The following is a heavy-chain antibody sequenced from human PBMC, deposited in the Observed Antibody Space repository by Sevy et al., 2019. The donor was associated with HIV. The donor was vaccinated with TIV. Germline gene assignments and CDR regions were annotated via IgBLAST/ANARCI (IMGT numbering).Heavy chain of an antibody. Sequence: GGSLRLSCAASGFSFTYAWMNWVRQAPGKGLVWVGRVKSKTAGGTTDYAAPVEGRFSSSRDESKNTLYLQMNTLGTEETAVYYCTRSGNNAFDNWGQGTMVTVSS. CDR2: VKSKTAGGTT. CDR1: GFSFTYAW. CDR3: TRSGNNAFDN. V-gene: IGHV3-15*07. D-gene: IGHD1-26*01. J-gene: IGHJ3*02.